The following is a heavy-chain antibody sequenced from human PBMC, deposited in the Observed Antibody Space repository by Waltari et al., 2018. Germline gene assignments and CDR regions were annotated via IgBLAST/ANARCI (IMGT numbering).Heavy chain of an antibody. V-gene: IGHV3-23*01. CDR3: AKDVYGDYGGVDY. Sequence: EVQLLESGGGLVQPGESLRLSCAASGFTFSISAMSWVRQAPGKGLEWVSVICNSGVSSSDADSVKGRFTISRDNSKNTVSLQMNSLRAEDTALYYCAKDVYGDYGGVDYWGRGTLVTVSS. CDR1: GFTFSISA. J-gene: IGHJ4*02. CDR2: ICNSGVSS. D-gene: IGHD4-17*01.